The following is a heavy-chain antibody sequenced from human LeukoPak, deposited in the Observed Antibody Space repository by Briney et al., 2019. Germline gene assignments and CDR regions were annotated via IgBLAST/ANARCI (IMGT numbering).Heavy chain of an antibody. Sequence: ASVKVSCKASGYTFTSYGISWVRQAPGQGLEWMGWNSAYNGNTNYAQKLQGRVTMTTDTSTSTAYMELRSLRSDDTAVYYCARDASGYYNSYFDYWGQGTLVTVSS. J-gene: IGHJ4*02. CDR1: GYTFTSYG. D-gene: IGHD3-3*01. V-gene: IGHV1-18*01. CDR2: NSAYNGNT. CDR3: ARDASGYYNSYFDY.